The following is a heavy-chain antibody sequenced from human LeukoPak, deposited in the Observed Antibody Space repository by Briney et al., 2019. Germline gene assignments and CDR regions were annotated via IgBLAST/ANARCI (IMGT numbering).Heavy chain of an antibody. Sequence: SETLSLTCAVYGGSFSGYYWSWIRQPPGKGLEWIGEINHSGSTNYNPSLKSRVTISVDTSKNQFSLKLSSVTAADTAVYYCARPKGGYGRLRGGFDYWGQGTLVTVSS. CDR1: GGSFSGYY. J-gene: IGHJ4*02. V-gene: IGHV4-34*01. CDR2: INHSGST. CDR3: ARPKGGYGRLRGGFDY. D-gene: IGHD4-17*01.